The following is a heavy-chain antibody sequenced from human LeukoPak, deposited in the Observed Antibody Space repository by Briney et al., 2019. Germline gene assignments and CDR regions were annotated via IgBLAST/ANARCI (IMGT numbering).Heavy chain of an antibody. J-gene: IGHJ3*02. D-gene: IGHD6-13*01. CDR3: AKNRAASGYDAFDI. CDR1: GFTFSRYA. Sequence: GGSLRLSCAASGFTFSRYAMSWVRQAPGKGLQLVSTISAGGGGTYYADSVKGRFTISRDNSKNTLYLQMSSLRAGDTAVFYCAKNRAASGYDAFDIRGQGTMVTVSS. V-gene: IGHV3-23*01. CDR2: ISAGGGGT.